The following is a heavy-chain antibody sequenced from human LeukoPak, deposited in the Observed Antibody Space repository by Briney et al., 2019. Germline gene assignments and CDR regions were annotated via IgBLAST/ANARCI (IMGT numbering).Heavy chain of an antibody. CDR3: AKPGYYDSSGYYREDLAFDY. D-gene: IGHD3-22*01. Sequence: GASLRLSCAASGFTFSSYAMSWVRQAPRKGLEWVSAISGSGGSTYYADSVKGRFTISRDNSKNTLYLQMNSLRAEDTAVYYCAKPGYYDSSGYYREDLAFDYWGQGTLVTVSS. J-gene: IGHJ4*02. V-gene: IGHV3-23*01. CDR1: GFTFSSYA. CDR2: ISGSGGST.